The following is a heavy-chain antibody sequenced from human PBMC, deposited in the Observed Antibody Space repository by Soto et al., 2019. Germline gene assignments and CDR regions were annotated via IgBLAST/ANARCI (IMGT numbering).Heavy chain of an antibody. D-gene: IGHD3-10*01. CDR2: ISHGGNEK. CDR3: AKVSSDRGYYYFAMDV. V-gene: IGHV3-30*18. CDR1: GFIFSSYA. Sequence: QVPLLESGGGVVQPGRSLRLSCAASGFIFSSYAMHWVRQAPGKGLEWVAVISHGGNEKYYADSVEGRFTICRDNSKNMVYLQMSGLRHEDTAVYYCAKVSSDRGYYYFAMDVWGQGTTVTVSS. J-gene: IGHJ6*02.